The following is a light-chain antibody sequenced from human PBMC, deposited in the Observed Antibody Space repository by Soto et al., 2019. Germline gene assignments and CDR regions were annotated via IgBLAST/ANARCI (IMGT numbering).Light chain of an antibody. J-gene: IGKJ1*01. V-gene: IGKV3-20*01. CDR1: QSVSSSY. CDR3: QQYGSSPQT. CDR2: GAS. Sequence: EIVLTQSPGTLSLSPGGRATLSCRGSQSVSSSYLAWYQQKPGQAPRLLIYGASSRATGIPDRFSGSGSGTDFTLTISRLEPEDFAVYYCQQYGSSPQTFGQGTKVDIK.